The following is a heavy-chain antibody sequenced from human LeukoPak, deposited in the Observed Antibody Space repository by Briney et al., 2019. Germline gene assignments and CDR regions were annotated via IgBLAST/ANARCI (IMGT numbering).Heavy chain of an antibody. V-gene: IGHV4-39*06. CDR2: IYYSGST. CDR3: ARLSYSITIFGVRYYMDV. CDR1: GGSISSSSYY. Sequence: SGTLSLTCTVSGGSISSSSYYWGWIRQPPGKGLEWNGRIYYSGSTYYNPSLKSRVTITENTSKNQCALELSFVTAADTDVYYCARLSYSITIFGVRYYMDVWCKGTTVTVSS. D-gene: IGHD3-3*01. J-gene: IGHJ6*03.